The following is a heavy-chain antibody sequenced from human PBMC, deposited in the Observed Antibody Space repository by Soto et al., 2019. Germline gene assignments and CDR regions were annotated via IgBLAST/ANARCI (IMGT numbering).Heavy chain of an antibody. J-gene: IGHJ4*02. CDR2: ISYDGSNK. CDR1: GFTFSSYA. D-gene: IGHD3-10*01. V-gene: IGHV3-30*18. Sequence: GGSLRLSCAASGFTFSSYAMNWVRQAPGKGLEWVAVISYDGSNKYYADSVKGRFTISRDNSKNTLYLQMNSLRAEDTAVYYCAKDRYYPTGGYYFDYWGQGTLVTVSS. CDR3: AKDRYYPTGGYYFDY.